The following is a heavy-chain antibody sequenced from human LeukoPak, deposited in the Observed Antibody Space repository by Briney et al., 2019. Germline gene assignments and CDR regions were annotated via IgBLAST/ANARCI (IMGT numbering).Heavy chain of an antibody. CDR2: IYYSGSS. D-gene: IGHD6-13*01. Sequence: SETLSLTCTVSGGSINNGGYYWSWIRQHPGKGLEWIGYIYYSGSSYYNPSLRSRVTISVDTSKNHFSLKLSSVTAADTAVYYCARGAAAGLVDYWGQGTLVTVSS. CDR1: GGSINNGGYY. V-gene: IGHV4-31*03. CDR3: ARGAAAGLVDY. J-gene: IGHJ4*02.